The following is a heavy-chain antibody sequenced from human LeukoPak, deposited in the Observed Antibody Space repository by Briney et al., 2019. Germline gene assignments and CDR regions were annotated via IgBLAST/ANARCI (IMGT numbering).Heavy chain of an antibody. CDR1: GFTFSDYN. CDR3: ATANWGPRFDP. V-gene: IGHV3-30*02. D-gene: IGHD7-27*01. CDR2: IWSDGNWQ. Sequence: GGSLRLSCTASGFTFSDYNMHWVRQAPGKGLEWVAFIWSDGNWQSYADSVKGRFAVSRDNSKDTLYFQMNSLRVDDTALYYCATANWGPRFDPWGQGTLVTVSS. J-gene: IGHJ5*02.